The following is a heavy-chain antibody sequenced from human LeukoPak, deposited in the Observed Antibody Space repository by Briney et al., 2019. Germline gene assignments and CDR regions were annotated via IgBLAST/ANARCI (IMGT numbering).Heavy chain of an antibody. CDR1: GYTFTSYG. CDR3: TREAPYFYYFMDV. V-gene: IGHV7-4-1*02. J-gene: IGHJ6*03. Sequence: GASVKVSCKASGYTFTSYGISWVRQAPGQGLEWMGWINTNTGNPTYAQGFTGRFVFSLDTSVSTAYLQISSLKAEDTAVYYCTREAPYFYYFMDVWGKGTTVTVSS. CDR2: INTNTGNP.